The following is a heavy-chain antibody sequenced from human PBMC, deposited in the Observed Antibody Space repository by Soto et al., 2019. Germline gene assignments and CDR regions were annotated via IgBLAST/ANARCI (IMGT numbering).Heavy chain of an antibody. V-gene: IGHV3-30-3*01. D-gene: IGHD4-17*01. CDR2: ISYDGSNK. Sequence: PGGSLRLSCAASGFTFSSYAMHWVRQAPGKGLEWVAVISYDGSNKYYADSVKGRFTISRDNSKNTLYLQMNSLRAEDTAVYYYARGTKYGVYDPWGQGTLVTVSS. CDR3: ARGTKYGVYDP. J-gene: IGHJ5*02. CDR1: GFTFSSYA.